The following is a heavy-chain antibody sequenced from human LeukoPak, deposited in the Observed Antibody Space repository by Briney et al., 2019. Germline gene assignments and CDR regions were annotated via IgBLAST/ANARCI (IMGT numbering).Heavy chain of an antibody. J-gene: IGHJ4*02. CDR1: GGSISSSSYY. D-gene: IGHD1-20*01. CDR2: IYYSGST. Sequence: SETLSLTCTVSGGSISSSSYYWSWIRQPPGKGLEWIGYIYYSGSTNYNPSLKSRVTISVDTSKNQFSLKLSSVTAADTAVYYCARDKWNDNYFDYWGQGTLVTVSS. V-gene: IGHV4-61*01. CDR3: ARDKWNDNYFDY.